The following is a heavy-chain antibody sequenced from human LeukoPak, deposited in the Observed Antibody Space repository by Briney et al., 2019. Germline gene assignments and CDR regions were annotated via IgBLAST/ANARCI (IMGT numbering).Heavy chain of an antibody. D-gene: IGHD2-2*01. CDR3: AIRATTDIVVVPAAKGHWFDP. Sequence: ASVKVSCKASGYTFTGYYMHWVRQAPGQGLEWMGWINPNSGGTNYAQKFQGRVTMTRDTSISTAYMELSRLRSDDTAVYYCAIRATTDIVVVPAAKGHWFDPWGQGTLVTVSS. J-gene: IGHJ5*02. V-gene: IGHV1-2*02. CDR1: GYTFTGYY. CDR2: INPNSGGT.